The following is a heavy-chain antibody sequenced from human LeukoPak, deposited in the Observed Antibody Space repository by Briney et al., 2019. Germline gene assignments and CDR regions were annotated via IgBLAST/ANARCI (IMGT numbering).Heavy chain of an antibody. Sequence: ASVKVSCKASGYTFTGYYMHWVRQAPGQGLEWMGWINPNSGGTNYAQKFQGRVTMTRDTSISTAYMELSRLRSDDTAVYYCARGYYDILTGYHDAFDIWGQGTMVTVSS. CDR1: GYTFTGYY. CDR2: INPNSGGT. D-gene: IGHD3-9*01. CDR3: ARGYYDILTGYHDAFDI. V-gene: IGHV1-2*02. J-gene: IGHJ3*02.